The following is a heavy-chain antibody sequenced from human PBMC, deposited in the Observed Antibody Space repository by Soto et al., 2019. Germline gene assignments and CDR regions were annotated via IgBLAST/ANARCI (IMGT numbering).Heavy chain of an antibody. CDR1: GFTFIIYG. CDR2: ILCDGSNK. D-gene: IGHD4-4*01. V-gene: IGHV3-30*18. J-gene: IGHJ6*02. Sequence: SPRSLSCAASGFTFIIYGMHGVRQAPGKGLEGVAVILCDGSNKYYAASVKGRFTISRDNSKNTLYLQMNSLRAEDTAVYYCAKYSNYLAGMDVWGQGTTVTVSS. CDR3: AKYSNYLAGMDV.